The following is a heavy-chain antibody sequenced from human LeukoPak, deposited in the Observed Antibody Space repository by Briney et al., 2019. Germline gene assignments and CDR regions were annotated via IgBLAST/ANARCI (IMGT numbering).Heavy chain of an antibody. Sequence: GGSLRLSCAASGFTFSSYWMHWVRQAPGKGLEWVSVIYSGGSTYYADSVKGRFTISRDNSKNTLYLQMNSLRAEDTAVYYCARLYSGYDWDAFDIWGQGTMVTVSS. CDR2: IYSGGST. CDR1: GFTFSSYW. J-gene: IGHJ3*02. CDR3: ARLYSGYDWDAFDI. D-gene: IGHD5-12*01. V-gene: IGHV3-66*04.